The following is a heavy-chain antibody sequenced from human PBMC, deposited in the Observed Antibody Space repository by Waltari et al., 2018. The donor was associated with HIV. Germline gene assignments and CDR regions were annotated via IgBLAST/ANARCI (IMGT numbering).Heavy chain of an antibody. CDR2: INTETGNP. J-gene: IGHJ4*02. CDR3: ARAPAGFN. CDR1: GYTFTTYA. Sequence: QVQLVQSGSELKKPGASVKISCKASGYTFTTYAIIWVRQAPGQGLEWMGWINTETGNPTYALGFTGRFVFSLDTSVSTALLQINSLKADDTAVYYCARAPAGFNWGQGTLVTVSS. V-gene: IGHV7-4-1*02.